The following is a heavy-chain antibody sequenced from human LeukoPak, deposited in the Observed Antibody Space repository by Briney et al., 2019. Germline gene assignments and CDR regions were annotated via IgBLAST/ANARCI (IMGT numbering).Heavy chain of an antibody. Sequence: GGSLRLSCAASGFTFSSYTIHWVRQAPGKGLERVAVISFDGSNKYYADSVKGRFSISRDNSKNTLYLQMNSLGAEDTAVYYCARGGNPRDGPDYWGQGTLVTVSS. CDR2: ISFDGSNK. V-gene: IGHV3-30-3*01. J-gene: IGHJ4*02. CDR3: ARGGNPRDGPDY. CDR1: GFTFSSYT. D-gene: IGHD4-23*01.